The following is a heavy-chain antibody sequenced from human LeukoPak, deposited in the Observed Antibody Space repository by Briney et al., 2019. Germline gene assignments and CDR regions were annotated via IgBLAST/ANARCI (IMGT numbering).Heavy chain of an antibody. J-gene: IGHJ6*02. CDR1: GGTFSSYA. CDR2: IIPIFGTA. CDR3: AIRYIAAAGTENYGVDV. Sequence: ASVKVSCKASGGTFSSYAISWVRQAPGQGLEWMGGIIPIFGTANYAQKFQGRVTITADESTSTAYMELSSLRSEDAAVYYCAIRYIAAAGTENYGVDVWGQGTTVTVSS. V-gene: IGHV1-69*13. D-gene: IGHD6-13*01.